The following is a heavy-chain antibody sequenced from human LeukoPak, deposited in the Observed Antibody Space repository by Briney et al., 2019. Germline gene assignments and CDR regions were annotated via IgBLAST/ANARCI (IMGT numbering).Heavy chain of an antibody. Sequence: SVKVSCKASGGTFSSYAISWVRQAPGQGLEWMGGIIPIFGTANYVQKFQGRVTITADESTSTAYMELSSLRSEDTAVYYCARVGGLPAPLLWFGELVEFYYYGMDVWGQGTTVTVSS. J-gene: IGHJ6*02. CDR2: IIPIFGTA. V-gene: IGHV1-69*13. CDR1: GGTFSSYA. CDR3: ARVGGLPAPLLWFGELVEFYYYGMDV. D-gene: IGHD3-10*01.